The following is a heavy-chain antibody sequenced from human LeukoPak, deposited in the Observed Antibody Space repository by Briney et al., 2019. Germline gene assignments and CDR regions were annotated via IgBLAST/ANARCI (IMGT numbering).Heavy chain of an antibody. CDR2: IYYSGST. CDR3: ARAGYSGYDLYY. J-gene: IGHJ4*02. D-gene: IGHD5-12*01. CDR1: GGSISSYY. Sequence: PSETLSLTCTVSGGSISSYYWSWIRQPPGKGLEWIGYIYYSGSTNYNPSLKSRVTISVDTSKNQFSLKLSSVTAADTAEYYCARAGYSGYDLYYWGQGTLVTVSS. V-gene: IGHV4-59*01.